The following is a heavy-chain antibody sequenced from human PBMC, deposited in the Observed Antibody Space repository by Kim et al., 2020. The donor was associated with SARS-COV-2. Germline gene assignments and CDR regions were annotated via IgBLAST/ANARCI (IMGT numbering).Heavy chain of an antibody. D-gene: IGHD3-10*01. CDR2: VNYSGFT. V-gene: IGHV4-61*08. CDR1: GDSVSSTAYS. CDR3: ARLNPWEIFVVYY. Sequence: SETLSLTCTVSGDSVSSTAYSWSWIRQPPGRGLEWLGEVNYSGFTNYNPSLRSRITMSVDMSKNQFSLNLSSVTAADTAVYYCARLNPWEIFVVYYWGQGALVTVSS. J-gene: IGHJ4*02.